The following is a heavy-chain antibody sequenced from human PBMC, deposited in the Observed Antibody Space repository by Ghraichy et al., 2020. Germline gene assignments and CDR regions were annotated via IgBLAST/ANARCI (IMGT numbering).Heavy chain of an antibody. V-gene: IGHV3-66*02. CDR1: GFTVSSNY. D-gene: IGHD3-22*01. J-gene: IGHJ6*02. Sequence: GGSLRLSCAASGFTVSSNYMSWVRQAPGKGLEWVSVIYSGGSTYYADSVKGRFTISRDNSKNTLNLQMNSLRAEDTAVYYCARDSSGFSLGMDVWGQGTTVTVSS. CDR2: IYSGGST. CDR3: ARDSSGFSLGMDV.